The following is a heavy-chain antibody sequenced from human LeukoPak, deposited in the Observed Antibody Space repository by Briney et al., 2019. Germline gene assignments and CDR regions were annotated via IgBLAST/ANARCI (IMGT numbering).Heavy chain of an antibody. D-gene: IGHD3-22*01. Sequence: GGSLRLSCAASGFTFSSYSMNWVRQAPGKGLEWVSSISSSSSYIYYADSVKGRFTISRDNAKNSLYLQTNSLRAENTAVYYCARAPLDDSSGYYHFDYWGQGTLVTVSS. CDR1: GFTFSSYS. CDR2: ISSSSSYI. J-gene: IGHJ4*02. V-gene: IGHV3-21*01. CDR3: ARAPLDDSSGYYHFDY.